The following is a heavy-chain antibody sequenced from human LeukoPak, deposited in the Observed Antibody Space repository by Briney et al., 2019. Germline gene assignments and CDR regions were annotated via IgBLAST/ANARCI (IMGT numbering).Heavy chain of an antibody. CDR3: AKNAGYSYGLYYFDY. CDR1: GFAFSSYA. J-gene: IGHJ4*02. CDR2: IISSGGVT. V-gene: IGHV3-23*01. D-gene: IGHD5-18*01. Sequence: GGSLRLSCAASGFAFSSYAMSWVRQAPGKGLEWVSSIISSGGVTYYADSLRGRFTISRDNSKNTVFLQMDSLRAEDSAVYYCAKNAGYSYGLYYFDYWGQGTLVTVSS.